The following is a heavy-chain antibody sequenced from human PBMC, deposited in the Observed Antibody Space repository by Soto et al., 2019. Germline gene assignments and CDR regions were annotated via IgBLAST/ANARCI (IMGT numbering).Heavy chain of an antibody. CDR1: SGSINSYY. V-gene: IGHV4-59*12. D-gene: IGHD3-22*01. CDR3: ARDRASSGYYYFDY. CDR2: IYYSGST. J-gene: IGHJ4*02. Sequence: SETLSLTCTVSSGSINSYYWSWIRQPPGKGLEWIGYIYYSGSTNYNPSLKSRVTISIDTSKNQFSLKLSSVTAADTAVYYCARDRASSGYYYFDYWGQGTLVTVS.